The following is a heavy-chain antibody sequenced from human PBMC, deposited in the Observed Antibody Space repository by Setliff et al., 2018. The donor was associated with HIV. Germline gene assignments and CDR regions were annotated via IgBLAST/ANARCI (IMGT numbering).Heavy chain of an antibody. CDR2: INLSGGLT. V-gene: IGHV1-46*01. Sequence: ASVKVSCKPSAHPRYYYMHWVRQVPGIGLQWMGVINLSGGLTDYPQKFQGRVTMTTDTSTNTIYMQLSSLTSEDTALYYCATGHYGSDSYYSIDHWGQGTLVTVSS. CDR1: AHPRYYY. D-gene: IGHD3-10*01. CDR3: ATGHYGSDSYYSIDH. J-gene: IGHJ4*02.